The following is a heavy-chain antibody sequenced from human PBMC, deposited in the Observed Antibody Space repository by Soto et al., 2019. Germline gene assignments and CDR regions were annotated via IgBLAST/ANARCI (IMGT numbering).Heavy chain of an antibody. D-gene: IGHD3-22*01. CDR1: GGSFSGYY. CDR2: INHSGST. J-gene: IGHJ4*02. V-gene: IGHV4-34*01. CDR3: ARLFYDSSGEDY. Sequence: SETLSLTCAVYGGSFSGYYWSWIRQPPGKGLEWIGEINHSGSTNYNPSLKSRVTISVDTSKNQFSLKLSSVTAADTAVYYCARLFYDSSGEDYWGQGTLVTVSS.